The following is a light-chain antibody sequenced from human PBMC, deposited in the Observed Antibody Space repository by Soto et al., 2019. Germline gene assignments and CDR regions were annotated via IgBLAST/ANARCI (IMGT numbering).Light chain of an antibody. CDR3: CSSVGSYTSV. V-gene: IGLV2-11*01. J-gene: IGLJ3*02. CDR2: DVS. Sequence: QSALTQPRSVSGSPGQSVTISCTGTSRDVGGYNYVSWYQQHTGKAPKLMIYDVSKRPSGVPDRFSGSKSGNTASLTISGLQAEDEADYYCCSSVGSYTSVFGGGTKLTVL. CDR1: SRDVGGYNY.